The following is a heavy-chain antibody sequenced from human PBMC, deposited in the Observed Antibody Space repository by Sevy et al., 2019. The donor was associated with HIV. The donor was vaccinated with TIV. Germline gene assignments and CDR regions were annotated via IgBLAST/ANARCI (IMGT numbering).Heavy chain of an antibody. CDR3: ARTSSYGSGNYFDY. V-gene: IGHV1-18*01. Sequence: ASVKVSCKASGYTFIIYSISWVRQAPEQGLEWMGWISAYSGNTNYAQNLQGRVTMTTDTSTTTAYMELRSLRFDDTAVYYCARTSSYGSGNYFDYWGQGTLVTVSS. CDR2: ISAYSGNT. CDR1: GYTFIIYS. D-gene: IGHD3-10*01. J-gene: IGHJ4*02.